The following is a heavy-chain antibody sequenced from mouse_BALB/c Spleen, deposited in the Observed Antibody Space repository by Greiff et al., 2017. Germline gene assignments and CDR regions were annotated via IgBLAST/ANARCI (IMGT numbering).Heavy chain of an antibody. D-gene: IGHD2-4*01. V-gene: IGHV1-54*01. J-gene: IGHJ3*01. CDR2: INPGSGGT. CDR1: GYAFTNYL. Sequence: QVQLQQSGAELVRPGTSVKVSCKASGYAFTNYLIEWVKQRPGQGLEWIGVINPGSGGTNYNEKFKGKATLTADKSSSTAYMQLSSLTSDDSAVYFCARSGYDFSWFAYWGRGTLVTVSA. CDR3: ARSGYDFSWFAY.